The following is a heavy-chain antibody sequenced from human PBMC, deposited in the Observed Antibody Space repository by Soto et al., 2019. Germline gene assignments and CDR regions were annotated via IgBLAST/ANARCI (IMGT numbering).Heavy chain of an antibody. V-gene: IGHV6-1*01. Sequence: QSPTLSLTCAISGESVSSNSAAWNWFRQSPSRGLEWLGRTYYRSRWYSDYELSVKGRITINEDPSKNQFSLQLNSVTPKDTALYYCARDLMSSDWYWFDPWGQGTLVTVSS. J-gene: IGHJ5*02. D-gene: IGHD6-19*01. CDR1: GESVSSNSAA. CDR2: TYYRSRWYS. CDR3: ARDLMSSDWYWFDP.